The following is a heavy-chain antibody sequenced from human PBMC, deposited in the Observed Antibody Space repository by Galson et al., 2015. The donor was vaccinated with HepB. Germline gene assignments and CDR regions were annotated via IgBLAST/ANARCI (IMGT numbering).Heavy chain of an antibody. CDR2: INAGNGNT. V-gene: IGHV1-3*01. CDR3: ARAIQLWKTFDY. CDR1: GYTFTSYA. J-gene: IGHJ4*02. D-gene: IGHD5-18*01. Sequence: SVKVSCKASGYTFTSYAMHWVRQAPGQRLEWMGWINAGNGNTKYSQKFQGRVTITRDTSASTAYMELSSLRSEDTAVYYCARAIQLWKTFDYWGQGTLVTVSS.